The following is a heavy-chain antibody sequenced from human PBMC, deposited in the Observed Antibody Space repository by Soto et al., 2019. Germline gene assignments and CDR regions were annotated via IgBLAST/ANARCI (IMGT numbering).Heavy chain of an antibody. CDR3: ARGRDGDY. Sequence: QVHLVQSGAEVKKPGASVKVSCKGSGYGFTTYGLTWVRQAPGQGLEWMAWISAHNGNTNYAQKLRGRVTVTRDTSTSTAYRELMSLRSGNTVVNYGARGRDGDYWGQGARVTVSS. D-gene: IGHD6-6*01. J-gene: IGHJ4*02. CDR2: ISAHNGNT. CDR1: GYGFTTYG. V-gene: IGHV1-18*01.